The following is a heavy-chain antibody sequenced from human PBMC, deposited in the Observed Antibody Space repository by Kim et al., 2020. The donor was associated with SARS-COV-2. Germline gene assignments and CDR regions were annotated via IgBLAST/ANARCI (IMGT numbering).Heavy chain of an antibody. D-gene: IGHD7-27*01. CDR3: ARDTTLTGDFFYYYYYGMDV. J-gene: IGHJ6*02. Sequence: RFTISRDNAKNALYLQMNSLRDEDTAVYYCARDTTLTGDFFYYYYYGMDVWGQGTTVTVSS. V-gene: IGHV3-48*02.